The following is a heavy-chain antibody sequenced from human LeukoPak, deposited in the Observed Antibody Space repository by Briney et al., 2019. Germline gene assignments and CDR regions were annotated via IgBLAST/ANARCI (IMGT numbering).Heavy chain of an antibody. Sequence: PSETLSLTCTVSGGSISSYYWSWIRQPAGKGLEWIGRIYTSGSTNYNPSLKSRVTMSVDASKNQFSLKLSSVTAADTAVYYCARDRGSSGWYFDYYYYYGMDVWGQGTTVTVSS. CDR3: ARDRGSSGWYFDYYYYYGMDV. V-gene: IGHV4-4*07. J-gene: IGHJ6*02. D-gene: IGHD6-19*01. CDR1: GGSISSYY. CDR2: IYTSGST.